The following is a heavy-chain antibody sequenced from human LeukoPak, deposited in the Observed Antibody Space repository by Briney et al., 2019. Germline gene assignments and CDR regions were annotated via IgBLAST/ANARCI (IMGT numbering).Heavy chain of an antibody. D-gene: IGHD4/OR15-4a*01. Sequence: GGSLRLSCTVSGFTVTSNSMSWVRQAPGKGLEWASFIYSGSTHYSDSVKGRFTISRDNSKNTLYLQMNSLRAEDTAVYYCARRAGAYSHPYDYWGQGTLVTVSS. J-gene: IGHJ4*02. CDR2: IYSGST. CDR3: ARRAGAYSHPYDY. V-gene: IGHV3-53*01. CDR1: GFTVTSNS.